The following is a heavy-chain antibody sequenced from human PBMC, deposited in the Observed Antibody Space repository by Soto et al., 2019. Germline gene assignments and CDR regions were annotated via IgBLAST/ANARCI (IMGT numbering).Heavy chain of an antibody. CDR3: ARELSNSPDYFDY. Sequence: KPSETLSLTCTVSGGSISSDDYYWSWIRQPPGKGLEWIGYIYYTGRTSYNPSLKSRISISVDTSKNHFSLKLSSVSAADTAVYYCARELSNSPDYFDYWGQGTLVTVSS. V-gene: IGHV4-30-4*01. J-gene: IGHJ4*02. D-gene: IGHD6-6*01. CDR2: IYYTGRT. CDR1: GGSISSDDYY.